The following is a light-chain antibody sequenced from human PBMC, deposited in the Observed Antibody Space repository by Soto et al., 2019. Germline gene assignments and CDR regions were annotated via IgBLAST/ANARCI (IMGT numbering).Light chain of an antibody. CDR1: SSDVGGFNY. CDR2: DVT. V-gene: IGLV2-14*03. J-gene: IGLJ1*01. Sequence: QSVLTQPASVSGSPGQSITISCTGTSSDVGGFNYVSWYQQHPGKAPKLMIYDVTNRPSGVSYRFSGSKSGNTASLTISGLQAENEADYYGNSYTRSSIYVFGTGTKLTVL. CDR3: NSYTRSSIYV.